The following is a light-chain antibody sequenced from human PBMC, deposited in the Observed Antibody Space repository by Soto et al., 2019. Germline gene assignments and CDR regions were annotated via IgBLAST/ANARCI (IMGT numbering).Light chain of an antibody. CDR2: RAS. CDR3: QQYGSSPFN. J-gene: IGKJ3*01. Sequence: EIVLTQSPGTLSLSPGERATLSCRASQSVSSSWLAWYQHKPGQAPRLLIYRASSRATGIPDRFSGSGSGTDFALTISRLEPEDFAVYYCQQYGSSPFNFGPGTRVDIK. V-gene: IGKV3-20*01. CDR1: QSVSSSW.